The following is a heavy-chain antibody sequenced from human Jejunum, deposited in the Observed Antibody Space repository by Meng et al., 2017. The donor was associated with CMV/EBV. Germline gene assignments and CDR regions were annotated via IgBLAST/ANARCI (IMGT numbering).Heavy chain of an antibody. CDR2: VHYRGSA. CDR3: ARMGSSTTSRRRYAMDV. J-gene: IGHJ6*02. CDR1: GSLSNYY. Sequence: GSLSNYYWSWFRQPPGKTLEWIGYVHYRGSANYNPSLTSRVTIVVDTSRNQFSLKVSSVTAADTAVYYCARMGSSTTSRRRYAMDVWGQGTTVTVSS. D-gene: IGHD2-2*01. V-gene: IGHV4-59*01.